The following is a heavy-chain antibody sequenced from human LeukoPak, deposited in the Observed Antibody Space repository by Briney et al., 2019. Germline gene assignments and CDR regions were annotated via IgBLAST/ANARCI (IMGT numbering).Heavy chain of an antibody. CDR2: INHSGST. CDR1: GGSFSGYY. J-gene: IGHJ4*02. CDR3: ARLSSGPTDYYIDY. D-gene: IGHD6-19*01. V-gene: IGHV4-34*01. Sequence: SETLSLTCAVYGGSFSGYYWSWIRQPPGKGLEWIGEINHSGSTNYNPSLKSRVTISVDTSKNQFSLKLSSVTAADTAVYYCARLSSGPTDYYIDYWGQGTLVTVSS.